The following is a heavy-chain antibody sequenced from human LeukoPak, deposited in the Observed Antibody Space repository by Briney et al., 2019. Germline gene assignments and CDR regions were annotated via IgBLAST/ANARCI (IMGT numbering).Heavy chain of an antibody. CDR3: ASQGTYDFWIDP. Sequence: GALRLSCAASGFTVSSNYMSWVRQAPGKGLEWVSVIYSGGSTYYADSVKGRFTISRDNSKNTLYLQMNSLRAEDTAVYYCASQGTYDFWIDPWGQGTLVTVSS. V-gene: IGHV3-66*02. CDR1: GFTVSSNY. J-gene: IGHJ5*02. CDR2: IYSGGST. D-gene: IGHD3-3*01.